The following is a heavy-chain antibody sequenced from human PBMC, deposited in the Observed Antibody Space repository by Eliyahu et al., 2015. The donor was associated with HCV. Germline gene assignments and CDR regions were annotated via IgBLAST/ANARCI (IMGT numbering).Heavy chain of an antibody. Sequence: QVQLVESGGGVVQPGRSLRXSXAASGFTFSSYGMHWVRQAPGKGLEWVAVIWYDGSNKYYADSVKGRFTISRDNSKNTLYLQMNSLRAEDTAVYYCARDHYYGSGSQPAYWGQGTLVTVSS. CDR2: IWYDGSNK. CDR1: GFTFSSYG. D-gene: IGHD3-10*01. J-gene: IGHJ4*02. CDR3: ARDHYYGSGSQPAY. V-gene: IGHV3-33*01.